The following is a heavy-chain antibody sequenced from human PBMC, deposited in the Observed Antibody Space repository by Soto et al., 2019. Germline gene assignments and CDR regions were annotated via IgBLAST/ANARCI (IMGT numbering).Heavy chain of an antibody. J-gene: IGHJ3*02. V-gene: IGHV3-23*01. CDR3: AKTFTMIVVVIPALDAFDI. Sequence: GGSLRLSCAASGFTFSGYAMSWVRQAPGKGLEWVSAISGSGGSTYYADSVKGRFTISRDNSKNTLYLQMNSLRAEDTAVYYCAKTFTMIVVVIPALDAFDIWGQGTMVTVSS. CDR2: ISGSGGST. CDR1: GFTFSGYA. D-gene: IGHD3-22*01.